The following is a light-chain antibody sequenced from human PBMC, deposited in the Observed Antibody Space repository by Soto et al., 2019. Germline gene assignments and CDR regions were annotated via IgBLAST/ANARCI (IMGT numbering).Light chain of an antibody. CDR2: DVS. J-gene: IGLJ2*01. CDR3: SSYTSSSDVV. CDR1: SSDVGGYNY. V-gene: IGLV2-14*01. Sequence: QSALTQPASVSGSPGQSITISCTGTSSDVGGYNYVSWSQQHPGKAPKLMIYDVSNRPSGVSNRFSGSKSGNTASLTISGLQAEDEADYYCSSYTSSSDVVFGGGTKVTVL.